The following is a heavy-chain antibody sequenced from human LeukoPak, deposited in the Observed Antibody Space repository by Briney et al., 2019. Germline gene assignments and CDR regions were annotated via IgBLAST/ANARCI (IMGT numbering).Heavy chain of an antibody. D-gene: IGHD1-26*01. CDR2: ISGSGGST. J-gene: IGHJ1*01. Sequence: PGGSLRLSCAASGFTFSSYAMSWVCQAPGKGLEWVSAISGSGGSTYYADSVKGRFTISSDNSKNTLYLQMNSLRAEDTAVYYCAKALGSYSPTEPFPLRYWGQGTLVTVSS. V-gene: IGHV3-23*01. CDR1: GFTFSSYA. CDR3: AKALGSYSPTEPFPLRY.